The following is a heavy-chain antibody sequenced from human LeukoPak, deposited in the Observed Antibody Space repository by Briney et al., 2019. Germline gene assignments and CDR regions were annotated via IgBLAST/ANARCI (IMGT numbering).Heavy chain of an antibody. V-gene: IGHV4-39*02. CDR3: ASDDYGDLVNAFDM. CDR2: IYYSGRP. D-gene: IGHD4-17*01. CDR1: GGAISSGSYY. Sequence: SERLSLTRTVSGGAISSGSYYWGWIRQPPGKGLEWIVCIYYSGRPNYNPSLKSRVTISVDTSKHHFSLKLTSVTAADTAVYYCASDDYGDLVNAFDMGGKGTSVSV. J-gene: IGHJ3*02.